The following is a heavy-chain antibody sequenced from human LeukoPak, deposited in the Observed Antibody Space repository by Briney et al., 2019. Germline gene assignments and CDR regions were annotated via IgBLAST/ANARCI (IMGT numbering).Heavy chain of an antibody. V-gene: IGHV3-30*04. CDR3: ARDPSDCSSTSCGYLDY. D-gene: IGHD2-2*01. CDR1: GFTFSSYA. J-gene: IGHJ4*02. Sequence: GGSLRLSCAASGFTFSSYAMHWVRQGPGKGLEWVAVILYDGSNKYYADSVRGRFTISRDNTKNTLYLQMNSLRAEDTAVYYCARDPSDCSSTSCGYLDYWGQGSLVTASS. CDR2: ILYDGSNK.